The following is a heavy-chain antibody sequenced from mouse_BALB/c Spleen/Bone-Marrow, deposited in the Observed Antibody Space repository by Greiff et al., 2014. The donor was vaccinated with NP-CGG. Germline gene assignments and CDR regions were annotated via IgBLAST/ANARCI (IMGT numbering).Heavy chain of an antibody. Sequence: LLESGAELMKPGASVKISCKATGYTFSSYWLEWVIQRPGHGLEWIGEILPGSGSFNYNEKFKGKATFTADTSSNIAYMQLSSLTSEDSAVYYCARWHYGNYYYAMDYWGQGTSVTVSS. D-gene: IGHD2-1*01. CDR1: GYTFSSYW. V-gene: IGHV1-9*01. CDR3: ARWHYGNYYYAMDY. J-gene: IGHJ4*01. CDR2: ILPGSGSF.